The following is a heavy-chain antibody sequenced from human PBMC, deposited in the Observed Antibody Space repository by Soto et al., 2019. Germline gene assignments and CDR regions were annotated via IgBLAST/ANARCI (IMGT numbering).Heavy chain of an antibody. CDR2: INHSGST. D-gene: IGHD6-6*01. V-gene: IGHV4-34*01. CDR1: GGSFSGYY. J-gene: IGHJ4*02. CDR3: ARGLAARNKEFDY. Sequence: SETLSLTCAVYGGSFSGYYWSWIRQPPGKGLEWIGEINHSGSTNYNPSLKSRVTISVDTSKNQFSLKLSSVTAADTAVYYCARGLAARNKEFDYWGQGTLVTVSS.